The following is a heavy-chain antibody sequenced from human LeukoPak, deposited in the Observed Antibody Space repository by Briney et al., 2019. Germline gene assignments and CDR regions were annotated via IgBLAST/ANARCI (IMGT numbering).Heavy chain of an antibody. CDR1: GFTFSSYE. D-gene: IGHD3-10*01. CDR2: ISSSGGTM. J-gene: IGHJ2*01. Sequence: GGSLRLSRAASGFTFSSYEMNWVRQAPARGLEWLSYISSSGGTMYYADSVKGRFTISRDNAKNSLYLQMSSLRVEDTAVYYCARAGRVAASGWGRHFDLWGRGTLVTVSS. CDR3: ARAGRVAASGWGRHFDL. V-gene: IGHV3-48*03.